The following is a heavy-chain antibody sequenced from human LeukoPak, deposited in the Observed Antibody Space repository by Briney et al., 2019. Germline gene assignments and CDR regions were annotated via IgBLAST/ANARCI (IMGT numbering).Heavy chain of an antibody. J-gene: IGHJ3*02. CDR3: VRGTMIVVVIPDAFDI. CDR2: IYPGDSDT. D-gene: IGHD3-22*01. Sequence: GESLKISCKGSGYSFTSYWIGWVRQMPGKGLEWMGIIYPGDSDTRYSPSFQGQVTISADKSISTAYLQWSSLKASDTAMYYCVRGTMIVVVIPDAFDIWGQGTMVTASS. V-gene: IGHV5-51*01. CDR1: GYSFTSYW.